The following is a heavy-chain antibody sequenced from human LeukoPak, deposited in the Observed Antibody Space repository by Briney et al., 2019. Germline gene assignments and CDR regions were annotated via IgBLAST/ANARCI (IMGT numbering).Heavy chain of an antibody. V-gene: IGHV1-18*01. CDR1: GYTFTSYG. J-gene: IGHJ5*02. CDR3: ARDASGTMPWNWFDP. Sequence: GASVKVSCKASGYTFTSYGISWVRQAPGQGLEWMGWISAYNGNTNYAQKLQGRVTMTTDISTSTAYMELRSLRSDDTAVYYCARDASGTMPWNWFDPWGQGTLVTVSS. D-gene: IGHD2-2*01. CDR2: ISAYNGNT.